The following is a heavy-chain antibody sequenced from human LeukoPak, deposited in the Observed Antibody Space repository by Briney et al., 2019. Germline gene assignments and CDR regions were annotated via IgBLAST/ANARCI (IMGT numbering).Heavy chain of an antibody. CDR3: ARDSERRDGSSLYFFDY. CDR2: ISSGSTYR. V-gene: IGHV3-21*01. D-gene: IGHD5-24*01. CDR1: GFTFNSYT. Sequence: PGGSLRLSCTASGFTFNSYTMNWVRQAPGKGLEWVSSISSGSTYRYYADSVKGRFTISRDNAENSLFLQMDSLRAEDTALYYCARDSERRDGSSLYFFDYWGRGTPVTVSS. J-gene: IGHJ4*02.